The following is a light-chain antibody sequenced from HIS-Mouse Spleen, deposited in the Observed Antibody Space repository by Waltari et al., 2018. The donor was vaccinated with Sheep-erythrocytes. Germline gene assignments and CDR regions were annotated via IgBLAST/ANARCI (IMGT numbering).Light chain of an antibody. Sequence: QSALTQPRSVSGSPGQSVTISCTGTSSDVGGYNYVSWYQQHPGKAPQLMIYDVSKRPSGVPDRFSGSKSGNTASLTISGLQAEDEADYYCCSNAGSYNHVFATGTKVTVL. CDR3: CSNAGSYNHV. J-gene: IGLJ1*01. V-gene: IGLV2-11*01. CDR2: DVS. CDR1: SSDVGGYNY.